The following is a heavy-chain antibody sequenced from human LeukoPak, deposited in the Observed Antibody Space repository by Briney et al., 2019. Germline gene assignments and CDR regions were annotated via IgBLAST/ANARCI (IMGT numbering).Heavy chain of an antibody. J-gene: IGHJ4*02. Sequence: PSETLSLTCAVYGGSFSGYYWTWIRQPPGKGLEWIGEVHYSGSATYNPSLKSRVTISVDTSKNQFSLKLSSVTGADTAVYYCAREWLLLFDYWGQGTLVTVSS. V-gene: IGHV4-34*01. CDR3: AREWLLLFDY. CDR2: VHYSGSA. CDR1: GGSFSGYY. D-gene: IGHD3-22*01.